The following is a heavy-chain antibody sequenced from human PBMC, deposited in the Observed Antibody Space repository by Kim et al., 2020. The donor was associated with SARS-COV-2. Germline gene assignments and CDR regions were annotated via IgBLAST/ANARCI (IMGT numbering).Heavy chain of an antibody. D-gene: IGHD2-21*02. Sequence: PSLKSRLTITKDTSKNQVVLTMTNMDPVDTATYYCAHLESCGGDCHHFDYWGQGTLVTVSS. V-gene: IGHV2-5*01. CDR3: AHLESCGGDCHHFDY. J-gene: IGHJ4*02.